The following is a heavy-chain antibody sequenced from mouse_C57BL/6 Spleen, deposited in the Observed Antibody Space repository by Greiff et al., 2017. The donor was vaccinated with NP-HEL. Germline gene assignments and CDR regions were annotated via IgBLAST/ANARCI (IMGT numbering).Heavy chain of an antibody. CDR2: IYPRDGST. V-gene: IGHV1-85*01. Sequence: VQLQQSGPELVKPGASVKLSCKASGYTFTSYDINWVKQRPGQGLEWIGWIYPRDGSTKYNEKFKGKATLTVDTSSGTAYMELHSLTSADSAVYVCARGGWGEVRGFDYWGQGTTLTVSS. CDR3: ARGGWGEVRGFDY. J-gene: IGHJ2*01. CDR1: GYTFTSYD. D-gene: IGHD3-3*01.